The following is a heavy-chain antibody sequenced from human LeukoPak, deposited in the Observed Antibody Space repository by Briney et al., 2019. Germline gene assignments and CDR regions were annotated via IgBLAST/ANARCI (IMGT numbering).Heavy chain of an antibody. D-gene: IGHD3-22*01. CDR2: ISSSGSTI. CDR1: GFTFSSYE. CDR3: ASLYYDSSGYYQDYYYYYYMDV. V-gene: IGHV3-48*03. Sequence: GGSLRLSCAASGFTFSSYEMNWVRQDPGRGMEWVSYISSSGSTIYYADSVKGRFTISRDNAKNSMYLQMNSLRAEDTAVYYCASLYYDSSGYYQDYYYYYYMDVWGKGTTVTVSS. J-gene: IGHJ6*03.